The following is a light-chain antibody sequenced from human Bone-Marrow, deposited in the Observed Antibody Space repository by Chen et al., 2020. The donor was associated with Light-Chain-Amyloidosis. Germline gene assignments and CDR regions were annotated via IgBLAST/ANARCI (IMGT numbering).Light chain of an antibody. Sequence: SYVLTQPSSVSVAPGQTATIACGGNNIVSTSVHWYQQTPGQAPLLVVFDYSDRPSGVPVRVSGDNSGNTATLTISRGEAGDEADYYYQVWDSTSDRPVCSGGTKLTGL. CDR2: DYS. CDR3: QVWDSTSDRPV. V-gene: IGLV3-21*02. CDR1: NIVSTS. J-gene: IGLJ3*02.